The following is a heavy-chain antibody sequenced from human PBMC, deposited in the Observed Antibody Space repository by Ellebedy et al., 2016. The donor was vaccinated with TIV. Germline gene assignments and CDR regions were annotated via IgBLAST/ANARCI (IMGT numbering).Heavy chain of an antibody. CDR1: GFTFSNYW. V-gene: IGHV3-7*01. CDR3: ARSRDY. D-gene: IGHD2-2*01. Sequence: GGSLRLXXAASGFTFSNYWMSWVRQAPGKGLEWVASIKQNGSETYYVDSVKGRFSFSRDNAKNSVYLQMSGLKVEDTAVYYCARSRDYWGQGILVTVSS. CDR2: IKQNGSET. J-gene: IGHJ4*02.